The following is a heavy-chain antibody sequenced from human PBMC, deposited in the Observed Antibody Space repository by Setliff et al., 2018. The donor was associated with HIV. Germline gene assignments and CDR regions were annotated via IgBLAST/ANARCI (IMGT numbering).Heavy chain of an antibody. CDR2: INHGGST. V-gene: IGHV4-34*01. D-gene: IGHD6-13*01. J-gene: IGHJ5*02. CDR3: ARDFKRYNSPCRFDP. CDR1: GGSFSAYY. Sequence: SETLSLTCAVYGGSFSAYYWSWIRQSPGKGLEWIGAINHGGSTNYNPSLKSRVTISVDKSQNQFSLKLSSVTAADTAVYYCARDFKRYNSPCRFDPWGQGTLVTVSS.